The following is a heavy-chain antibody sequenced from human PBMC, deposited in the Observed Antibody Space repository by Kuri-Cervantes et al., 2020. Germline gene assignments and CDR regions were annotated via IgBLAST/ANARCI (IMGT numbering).Heavy chain of an antibody. Sequence: GESLKISCAASGFTFSSYAMHWVRQAPGKGLEWVAVISYDGSNKYYADSVKGRFTISRDNSKNTLYLQMNSLRAEDTAVYYCARGSLWFGELFLYYYYGMDVWGQGTTVTVSS. CDR2: ISYDGSNK. D-gene: IGHD3-10*01. CDR3: ARGSLWFGELFLYYYYGMDV. J-gene: IGHJ6*02. CDR1: GFTFSSYA. V-gene: IGHV3-30-3*01.